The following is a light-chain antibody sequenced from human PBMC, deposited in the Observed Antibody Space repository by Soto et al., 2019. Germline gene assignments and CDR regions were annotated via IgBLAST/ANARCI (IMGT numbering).Light chain of an antibody. Sequence: QSVLTQPLSVSGSPGQSVTTSCTGTSSDVGGYNYVSWYQQHPGKAPKLMIYDVSKRPSGVPDRFSGSKSGNTASLTISGLQAEDEADYLCCSYAGSYPYVFGNGTKVTVL. V-gene: IGLV2-11*01. CDR1: SSDVGGYNY. CDR3: CSYAGSYPYV. CDR2: DVS. J-gene: IGLJ1*01.